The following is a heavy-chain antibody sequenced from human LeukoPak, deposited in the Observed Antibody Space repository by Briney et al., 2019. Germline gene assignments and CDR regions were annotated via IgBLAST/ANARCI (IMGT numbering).Heavy chain of an antibody. V-gene: IGHV1-69*05. CDR3: ARAGFDWLSAGAYYYYYMDV. Sequence: GASVKVSCKASGGTFSSYAISWVRQAPGQGLEWMGGIIPIFGTANYAQKFQGRVTITTNESTSTAYMELSSLRSEDTAVYYRARAGFDWLSAGAYYYYYMDVWGKGTTVTVSS. CDR2: IIPIFGTA. CDR1: GGTFSSYA. D-gene: IGHD3-9*01. J-gene: IGHJ6*03.